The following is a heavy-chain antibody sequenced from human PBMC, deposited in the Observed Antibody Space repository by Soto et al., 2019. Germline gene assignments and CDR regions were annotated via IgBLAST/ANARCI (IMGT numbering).Heavy chain of an antibody. CDR2: ISTRSTYT. D-gene: IGHD1-1*01. J-gene: IGHJ6*02. CDR3: ARDLAWKRGKVGRYYYGMDV. V-gene: IGHV3-11*06. Sequence: GSLRLSCAASGFIFSDYSMSWVRQTPGKGLEWVSYISTRSTYTNYADSVKGRFTISRDNTKNSLYMQMDSLRVEDTAVYYCARDLAWKRGKVGRYYYGMDVWGQGT. CDR1: GFIFSDYS.